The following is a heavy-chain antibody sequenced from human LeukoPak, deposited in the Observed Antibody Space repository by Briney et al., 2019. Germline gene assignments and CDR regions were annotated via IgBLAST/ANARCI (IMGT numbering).Heavy chain of an antibody. V-gene: IGHV4-4*02. J-gene: IGHJ5*02. CDR1: GGSISSSNW. D-gene: IGHD6-19*01. CDR2: IYHSGST. Sequence: PSETLSPTCAVSGGSISSSNWWSWVRQPPGKGLEWIGEIYHSGSTNYNPSLKSRVTISVDKSKNQFSLKLSSVTAADTAVYYCARDQSVAIANWFDPWGQGTLVTVSS. CDR3: ARDQSVAIANWFDP.